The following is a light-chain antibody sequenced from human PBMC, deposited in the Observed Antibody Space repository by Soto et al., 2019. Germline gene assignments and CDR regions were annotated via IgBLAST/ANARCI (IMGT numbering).Light chain of an antibody. V-gene: IGLV2-23*01. CDR1: SSDVGAYDA. J-gene: IGLJ1*01. CDR3: SPSAPKSTFF. CDR2: RGT. Sequence: QSALAQPASVSGSPGQSITISCTGTSSDVGAYDAVSWYQQHPGKAPQVIIYRGTKRPSGVSTRFSGSVSGNTASLTVSGLQAEEGAKYFCSPSAPKSTFFFGTGTKLPVL.